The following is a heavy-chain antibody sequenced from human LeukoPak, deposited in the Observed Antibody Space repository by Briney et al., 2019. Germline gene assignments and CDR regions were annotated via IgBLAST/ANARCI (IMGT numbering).Heavy chain of an antibody. D-gene: IGHD5-18*01. CDR3: ARDLAYSRLDY. Sequence: PGGSLRLSCAVSGLTFSSSWMDWVRQAPGKGLEWVASINPDGNKKYSADSVKGRSTISRDNAENLLYLQMNSLRVEDTAFYYCARDLAYSRLDYWGQGMLVTVSS. CDR2: INPDGNKK. J-gene: IGHJ4*02. CDR1: GLTFSSSW. V-gene: IGHV3-7*01.